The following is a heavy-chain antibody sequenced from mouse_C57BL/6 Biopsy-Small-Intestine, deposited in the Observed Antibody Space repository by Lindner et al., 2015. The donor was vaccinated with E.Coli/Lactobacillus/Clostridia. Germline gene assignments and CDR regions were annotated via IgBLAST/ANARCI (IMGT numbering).Heavy chain of an antibody. CDR3: ATASIWNYGRDYFDY. D-gene: IGHD1-1*01. J-gene: IGHJ2*01. CDR2: INPSGDTT. Sequence: SVKVSCKASGYTFSNFYLHWVRQAPGQGLEWMGVINPSGDTTTYAQTFQGRVTMTRDTMELSSLRSEDTAVYYCATASIWNYGRDYFDYWGQGTLVTVSS. CDR1: GYTFSNFY. V-gene: IGHV1-64*01.